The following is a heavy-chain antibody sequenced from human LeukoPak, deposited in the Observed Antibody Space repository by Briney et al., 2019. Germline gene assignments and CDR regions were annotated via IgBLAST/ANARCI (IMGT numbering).Heavy chain of an antibody. V-gene: IGHV3-21*01. CDR3: ARGTMFPYYFDY. Sequence: GGSLRLSCAASGFTFRSYSMKWVRQAPGKGLEWVSFISSSSSYIYYADSLKGRFTISRDNAKNSLYLQMNSLRAEDTAVYYCARGTMFPYYFDYWGQGTLVTVSS. D-gene: IGHD3-10*02. J-gene: IGHJ4*02. CDR1: GFTFRSYS. CDR2: ISSSSSYI.